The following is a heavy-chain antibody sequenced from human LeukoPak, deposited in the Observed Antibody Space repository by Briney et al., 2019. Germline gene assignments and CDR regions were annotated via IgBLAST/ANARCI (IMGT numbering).Heavy chain of an antibody. CDR2: ITSSGTTT. CDR1: GFTLTDHY. CDR3: ARDPDYGDPY. J-gene: IGHJ4*02. Sequence: GGSLRLSCTVSGFTLTDHYMSWFSQSPGRGLEWISWITSSGTTTDYADSVKGRFTVSRDNTKNSVYLQMSSLRADDTAVYYCARDPDYGDPYWGQGTLVTVSS. D-gene: IGHD4-17*01. V-gene: IGHV3-11*01.